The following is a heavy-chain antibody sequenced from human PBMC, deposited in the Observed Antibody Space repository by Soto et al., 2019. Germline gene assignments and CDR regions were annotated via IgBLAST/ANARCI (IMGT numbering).Heavy chain of an antibody. D-gene: IGHD2-2*01. V-gene: IGHV3-33*01. CDR3: ARDIVLVPAAPAGWFDP. CDR1: GFTFSSYG. J-gene: IGHJ5*02. Sequence: QVQLVESGGGVVQPGRSLRLSCAASGFTFSSYGMHWVRQAPGKGLEWVAVIGYDGSNKYYADSVKGRFTISRDNSKNTLYLQMNSLRAEDTAVYYCARDIVLVPAAPAGWFDPWGQGTLVTVSS. CDR2: IGYDGSNK.